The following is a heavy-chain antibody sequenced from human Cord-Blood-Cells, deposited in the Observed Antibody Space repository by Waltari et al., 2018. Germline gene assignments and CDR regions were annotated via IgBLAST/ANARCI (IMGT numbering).Heavy chain of an antibody. J-gene: IGHJ3*02. Sequence: QVTLRESGPALVKPTQTLKLPCTFSGFSLSTSGMCVSWIRQPPGKALEWLSLIDWDDDKYYSTSLKTRLTISKDTSKSQVVLTMTNMDPVDTATYYCARTLVVVAAHDAFDIWGQGTMVTVSS. CDR2: IDWDDDK. V-gene: IGHV2-70*01. D-gene: IGHD2-15*01. CDR1: GFSLSTSGMC. CDR3: ARTLVVVAAHDAFDI.